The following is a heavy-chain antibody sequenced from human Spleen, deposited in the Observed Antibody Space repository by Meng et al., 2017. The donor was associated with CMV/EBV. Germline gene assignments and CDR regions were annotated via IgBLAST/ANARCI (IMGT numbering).Heavy chain of an antibody. V-gene: IGHV1-69*10. CDR1: GGTFSSYA. CDR2: IIPILGTP. J-gene: IGHJ5*02. D-gene: IGHD2-2*01. CDR3: ARAPPVGNWFDP. Sequence: SVKVSCKASGGTFSSYAISWVRQAPGQGLEWMGVIIPILGTPNYAQKFQGRVTITADKSTSTVYMELSSLRSEDTAVYYCARAPPVGNWFDPWGQGTLVTVSS.